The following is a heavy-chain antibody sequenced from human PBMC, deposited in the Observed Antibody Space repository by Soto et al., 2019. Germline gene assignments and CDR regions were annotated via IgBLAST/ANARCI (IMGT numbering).Heavy chain of an antibody. V-gene: IGHV3-23*01. J-gene: IGHJ4*02. Sequence: GGSLRLSCAASGITFSSYAMSWVRQAPGKGLEWVSTISISGVTTYYADSVKARFTMSRDNSKNTLYLQMNSLKAEDTAVYYCAKVQGTLDLFTHWGQGTLVTVSS. CDR1: GITFSSYA. D-gene: IGHD3-9*01. CDR3: AKVQGTLDLFTH. CDR2: ISISGVTT.